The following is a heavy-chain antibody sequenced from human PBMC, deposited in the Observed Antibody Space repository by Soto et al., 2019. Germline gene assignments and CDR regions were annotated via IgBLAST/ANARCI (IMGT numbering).Heavy chain of an antibody. V-gene: IGHV4-59*01. D-gene: IGHD3-22*01. CDR1: GDSIRNYY. Sequence: SSETLSLTCSVSGDSIRNYYWSWIRQPPGKGLEWIGYIYDSGRTNYNPSLKSRVTISVDTSKNQFSLKLSSVTAADTAVYYCARGRKDSSGYLYYFDYWGQGTLVTV. CDR3: ARGRKDSSGYLYYFDY. J-gene: IGHJ4*01. CDR2: IYDSGRT.